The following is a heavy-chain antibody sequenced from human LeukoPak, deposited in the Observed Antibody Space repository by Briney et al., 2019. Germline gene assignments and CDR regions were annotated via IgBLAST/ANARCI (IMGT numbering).Heavy chain of an antibody. V-gene: IGHV4-34*01. Sequence: SETLSLTCAVYGGSFSGYYWSWIRQPPGKGLEWIGEINPSGSTNYNPSLKSPVTISVDTSKNQFSLELNSVTAADTAVYYCVRGKKSSGYYYPYYYYYMDVWGKGTTVTVSS. CDR3: VRGKKSSGYYYPYYYYYMDV. J-gene: IGHJ6*03. D-gene: IGHD3-22*01. CDR2: INPSGST. CDR1: GGSFSGYY.